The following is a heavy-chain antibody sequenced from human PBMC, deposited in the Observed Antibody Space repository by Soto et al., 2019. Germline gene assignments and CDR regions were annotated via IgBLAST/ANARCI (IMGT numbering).Heavy chain of an antibody. CDR3: ARGGGSLYDSSGYYYVRYYYGMDV. CDR2: INHSGST. CDR1: GGSFSGYY. V-gene: IGHV4-34*01. J-gene: IGHJ6*02. Sequence: SETLFLTCAVYGGSFSGYYWSWIRQPPGKGLEWIGEINHSGSTNYNPSLKSRVTIAVDTSKNQFSLKLSSVTAADTAVYYCARGGGSLYDSSGYYYVRYYYGMDVWGQGTTVTVSS. D-gene: IGHD3-22*01.